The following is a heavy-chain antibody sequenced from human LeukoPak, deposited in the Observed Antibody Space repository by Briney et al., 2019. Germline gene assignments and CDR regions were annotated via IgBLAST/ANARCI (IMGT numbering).Heavy chain of an antibody. CDR2: ISGSGGST. Sequence: GGSLRLSCAASGFTLSSYAMSWVRQAPGKGLEWVSAISGSGGSTYYADSVKGRFTISRDNSKNTLYLQMNSLRAEDTAVYYCAIDGGIAARPYYFDYWGQGTLVTVSS. D-gene: IGHD6-6*01. CDR3: AIDGGIAARPYYFDY. CDR1: GFTLSSYA. V-gene: IGHV3-23*01. J-gene: IGHJ4*02.